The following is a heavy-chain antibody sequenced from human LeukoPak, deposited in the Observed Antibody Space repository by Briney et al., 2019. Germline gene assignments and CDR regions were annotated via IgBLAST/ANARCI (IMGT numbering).Heavy chain of an antibody. Sequence: GGSLRLSCAASGFTFSDAWMSWVRQAPGKGLEWVGRIKSKTDGGTTDYAAPVKGRFTISRDDSKNTLYLQMNSLKTEDTAVYYCTRAYYDFWSGYLDAFDIWGQGTMVTVSS. V-gene: IGHV3-15*01. D-gene: IGHD3-3*01. CDR3: TRAYYDFWSGYLDAFDI. CDR1: GFTFSDAW. CDR2: IKSKTDGGTT. J-gene: IGHJ3*02.